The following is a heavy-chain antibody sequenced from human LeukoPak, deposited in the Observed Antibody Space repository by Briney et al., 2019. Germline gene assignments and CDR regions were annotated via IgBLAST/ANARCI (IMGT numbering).Heavy chain of an antibody. CDR1: GFTFGDYA. Sequence: GGSLRLSCTASGFTFGDYAMNWVRQAPGKGLEWVGFIRGKAYGGTTEYAASVKGRFIISRDDSKSIAYLQMNSLKTEDTAVYYCTRGYSAKWGQGTLVTVSS. CDR3: TRGYSAK. D-gene: IGHD5-12*01. J-gene: IGHJ4*02. CDR2: IRGKAYGGTT. V-gene: IGHV3-49*04.